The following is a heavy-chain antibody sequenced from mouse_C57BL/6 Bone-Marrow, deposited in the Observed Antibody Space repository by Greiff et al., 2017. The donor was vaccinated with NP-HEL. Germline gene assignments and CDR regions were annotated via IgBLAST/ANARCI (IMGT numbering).Heavy chain of an antibody. V-gene: IGHV5-6*01. J-gene: IGHJ3*01. CDR2: ISSGGSYT. D-gene: IGHD1-1*01. CDR1: GFTFSSYG. Sequence: EVQVVESGGDLVKPGGSLKLSCAASGFTFSSYGMSWVRQTPDKRLEWVATISSGGSYTYYPDSVKGRFTISRDNAKNTLYLQMSSLNSEDTAMYYCARTIYYYGRVGFAYWGQGTLVTVSA. CDR3: ARTIYYYGRVGFAY.